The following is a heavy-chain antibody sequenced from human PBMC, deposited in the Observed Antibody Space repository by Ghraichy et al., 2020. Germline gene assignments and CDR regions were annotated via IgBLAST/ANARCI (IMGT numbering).Heavy chain of an antibody. Sequence: ASVKVSCKASGYTFTGYYMHWVRQAPGQGLEWMGWINPNSGGTNYAQKFQGRVTMTRDTSISTAYMELSRLRSDDTAVYYCARVQRAHGGGDCSGYWGQGTLVTVSS. V-gene: IGHV1-2*02. CDR3: ARVQRAHGGGDCSGY. D-gene: IGHD2-21*02. CDR1: GYTFTGYY. CDR2: INPNSGGT. J-gene: IGHJ4*02.